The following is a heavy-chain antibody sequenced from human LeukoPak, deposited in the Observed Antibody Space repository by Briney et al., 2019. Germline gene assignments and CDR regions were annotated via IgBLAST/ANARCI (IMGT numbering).Heavy chain of an antibody. CDR1: GGSISSSSYY. J-gene: IGHJ4*02. CDR2: IYYSGST. Sequence: SETLSLTCTVSGGSISSSSYYWGWIRQPPGKGLEWIGSIYYSGSTYYNPSLKSRVTISVDTSKNQFSLKLSSVTAADTAVYYCARTYYVWGSYRYTYFVYWGQGTLVTVSS. CDR3: ARTYYVWGSYRYTYFVY. D-gene: IGHD3-16*02. V-gene: IGHV4-39*01.